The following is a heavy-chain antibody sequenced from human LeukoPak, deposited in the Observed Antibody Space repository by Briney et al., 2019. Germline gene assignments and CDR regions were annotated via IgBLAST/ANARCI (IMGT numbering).Heavy chain of an antibody. Sequence: GASVKVSCKASGYTFTGYYMHWVRQAPGQGLEWMGWINPNSGGTNYAQKFQGRVTMTRDTSISTAYMELSRLRSDDTAVYYCARDLLWLRDDAFDIWGQGTMVTVSS. CDR2: INPNSGGT. CDR1: GYTFTGYY. D-gene: IGHD5-18*01. J-gene: IGHJ3*02. CDR3: ARDLLWLRDDAFDI. V-gene: IGHV1-2*02.